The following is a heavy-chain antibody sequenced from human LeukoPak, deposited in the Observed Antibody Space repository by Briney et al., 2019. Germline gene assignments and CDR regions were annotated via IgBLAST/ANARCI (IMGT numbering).Heavy chain of an antibody. J-gene: IGHJ3*02. Sequence: GGSLRLSCAASGFTFSSYGMHWVRQAPGKGLEWVSVTSYDESNKYYADSVKGRFTISRDNSKNTLYLQMNSLRADDTAMYYCARTGTDAFDIWGQGTMVTVSS. CDR2: TSYDESNK. CDR3: ARTGTDAFDI. V-gene: IGHV3-30*19. CDR1: GFTFSSYG. D-gene: IGHD1/OR15-1a*01.